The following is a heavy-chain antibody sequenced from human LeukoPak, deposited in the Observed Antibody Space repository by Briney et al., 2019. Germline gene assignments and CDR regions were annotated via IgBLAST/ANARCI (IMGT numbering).Heavy chain of an antibody. J-gene: IGHJ4*02. D-gene: IGHD6-13*01. CDR2: IYYSGNT. CDR1: GGSVSSGSYY. CDR3: ARAGSSWDSYYFGH. V-gene: IGHV4-61*01. Sequence: SETLSLTCTVSGGSVSSGSYYWSWIRQPPGKGLEWLGYIYYSGNTNYNPSLKSRVTISIDTSNNQFSLKLSSVTAADTAVYFCARAGSSWDSYYFGHWGQGTLVTVSS.